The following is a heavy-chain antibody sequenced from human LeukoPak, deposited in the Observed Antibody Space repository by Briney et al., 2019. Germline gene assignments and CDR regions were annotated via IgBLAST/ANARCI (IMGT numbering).Heavy chain of an antibody. Sequence: GASVKVSYKACRGIFSSYDISCVGQAPGQGLEWMGGIIPIFGTTNYAQKFQGRVTITADESTSTAYMELSSLRSEDTAVYYCARDTTGGPRSDDFDIWGQGTMVTVSS. J-gene: IGHJ3*02. D-gene: IGHD4-17*01. CDR2: IIPIFGTT. CDR1: RGIFSSYD. CDR3: ARDTTGGPRSDDFDI. V-gene: IGHV1-69*13.